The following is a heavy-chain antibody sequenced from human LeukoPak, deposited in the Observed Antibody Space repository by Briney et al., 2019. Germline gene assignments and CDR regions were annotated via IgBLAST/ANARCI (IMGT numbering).Heavy chain of an antibody. D-gene: IGHD3-10*01. Sequence: PGGSLRLSCAASGFTFSSYEMNWVRQAPGKGLEGVSYISSIGSTIYYADSVKGRFTISRDNAKNTLYLQMNSLRAEDTAVYYCARGGGARSRYMDVWGKGTTVTVSS. CDR1: GFTFSSYE. V-gene: IGHV3-48*03. CDR2: ISSIGSTI. J-gene: IGHJ6*03. CDR3: ARGGGARSRYMDV.